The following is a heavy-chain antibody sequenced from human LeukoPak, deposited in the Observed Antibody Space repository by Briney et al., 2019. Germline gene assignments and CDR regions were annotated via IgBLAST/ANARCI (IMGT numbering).Heavy chain of an antibody. D-gene: IGHD5-18*01. CDR1: GFTFRKAC. CDR2: IKSKTDGGTT. Sequence: KPGGSLRPSCAASGFTFRKACMTWVRQAPGKGLEWVGHIKSKTDGGTTDFAAPVKGRFTIPRDDSKNTLFLQMNSLKTEDTAVYYCTTGRWIQLRLPDYWGRGTLVTVSS. CDR3: TTGRWIQLRLPDY. J-gene: IGHJ4*02. V-gene: IGHV3-15*01.